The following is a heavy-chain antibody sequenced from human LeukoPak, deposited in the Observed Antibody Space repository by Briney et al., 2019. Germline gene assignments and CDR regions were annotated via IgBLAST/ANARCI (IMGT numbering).Heavy chain of an antibody. CDR2: IYDNGDS. D-gene: IGHD6-6*01. CDR1: GGSISGYF. Sequence: PSETLSLTCTVSGGSISGYFWSWIRQPAGKGLEWIGRIYDNGDSNHNPSLKSRVTMALDTSGNQVSLKLTSVTAADTAVYYCARRESIAARLDYWGQGTLVTVSS. J-gene: IGHJ4*02. V-gene: IGHV4-4*07. CDR3: ARRESIAARLDY.